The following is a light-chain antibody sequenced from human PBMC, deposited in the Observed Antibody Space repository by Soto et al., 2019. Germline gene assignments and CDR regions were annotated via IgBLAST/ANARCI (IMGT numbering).Light chain of an antibody. CDR2: DAS. CDR3: QQSHNYPPIT. V-gene: IGKV1D-13*01. CDR1: QGIGNA. J-gene: IGKJ5*01. Sequence: IQMTQSPSSLSASEGARVTISCRASQGIGNALGWYQQKPGKPPKVLIYDASSLQSGVPTRFSGSGSGTGFTLTIGSLQPEDFATYYCQQSHNYPPITVGQGTRLEIK.